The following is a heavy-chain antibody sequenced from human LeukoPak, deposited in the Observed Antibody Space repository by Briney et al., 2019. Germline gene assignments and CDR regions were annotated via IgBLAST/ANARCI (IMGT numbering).Heavy chain of an antibody. CDR1: GGSISSGGYY. D-gene: IGHD3-22*01. CDR3: ARGTHYYDSSGYYYSFDP. V-gene: IGHV4-31*03. Sequence: SQTLSLTCTVSGGSISSGGYYWSWIRQHPGKGLEWIGYIYYSGSTYYNPSLKSRVTISVDTSKNQFSLKLSSVTAADTAVYYCARGTHYYDSSGYYYSFDPWGQGTLVTVSS. J-gene: IGHJ5*02. CDR2: IYYSGST.